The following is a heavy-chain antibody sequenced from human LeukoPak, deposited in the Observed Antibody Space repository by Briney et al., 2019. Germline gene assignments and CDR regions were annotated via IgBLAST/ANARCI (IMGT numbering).Heavy chain of an antibody. CDR3: AGGLGWLIDY. CDR1: GFTFSIYW. D-gene: IGHD2-15*01. J-gene: IGHJ4*02. V-gene: IGHV3-7*04. CDR2: IEQGGGEK. Sequence: GGSLRLSCAASGFTFSIYWMNCVRQAPGKGLEWVVNIEQGGGEKNYVDSVKGRFSISRDNAKNSLYLQMNSLSAEDTAVYYCAGGLGWLIDYWGQGTLVTVSS.